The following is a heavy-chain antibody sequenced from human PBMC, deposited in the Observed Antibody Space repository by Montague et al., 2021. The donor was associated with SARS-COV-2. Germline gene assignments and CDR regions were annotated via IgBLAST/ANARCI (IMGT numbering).Heavy chain of an antibody. CDR1: GGSISSSSYD. CDR3: ARHYYDSSGYYSPWYFDL. Sequence: SETLSLTCTVSGGSISSSSYDWGWIRQPPGKGLEWIGSIYYSGSTYYXPSLKSRVTISVDTSENQFSLKLSSVTAADTAVYYCARHYYDSSGYYSPWYFDLWGRGTLVTVSS. CDR2: IYYSGST. V-gene: IGHV4-39*01. J-gene: IGHJ2*01. D-gene: IGHD3-22*01.